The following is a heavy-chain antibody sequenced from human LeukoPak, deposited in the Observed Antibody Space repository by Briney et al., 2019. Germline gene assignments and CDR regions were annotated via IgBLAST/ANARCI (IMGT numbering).Heavy chain of an antibody. Sequence: SETLSLTCTVSGGSINNYYWSWIRQPPGKGLEWIADIYYSGGTKYNPSLKSRVTISVDTSKNQFSLKLSSVTAADTAVYYCARSCANGVCFDYWGQGTLVTVSS. J-gene: IGHJ4*02. CDR1: GGSINNYY. V-gene: IGHV4-59*08. D-gene: IGHD2-8*01. CDR2: IYYSGGT. CDR3: ARSCANGVCFDY.